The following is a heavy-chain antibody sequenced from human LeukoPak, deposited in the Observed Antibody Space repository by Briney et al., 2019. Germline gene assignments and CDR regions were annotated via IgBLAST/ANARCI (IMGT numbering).Heavy chain of an antibody. CDR2: ISYDGSNK. Sequence: GGSLRLSCAASGFTFSSYAMHWVRQAPGKGLEWVAVISYDGSNKYYADSVKGRFTISRDNSKNTLYLQMNSLRAEDTAVYYCARDGLDYYDSSGYTPPHNYGMDVWGQGTTVTVSS. V-gene: IGHV3-30-3*01. CDR1: GFTFSSYA. D-gene: IGHD3-22*01. CDR3: ARDGLDYYDSSGYTPPHNYGMDV. J-gene: IGHJ6*02.